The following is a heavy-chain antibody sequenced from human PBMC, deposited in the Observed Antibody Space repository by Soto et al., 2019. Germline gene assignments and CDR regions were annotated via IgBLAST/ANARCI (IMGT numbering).Heavy chain of an antibody. V-gene: IGHV4-59*12. Sequence: SETLXLTCTVSGGSISSYYWSWIRQPPGKGLEWIGYIYYSGSTNYNPSLKSRVTISVDTSKNQFSLKLSSVTAADTAVYYCAKETYDFWSGYYRMYYYYGMDVWGQGTTVTVSS. D-gene: IGHD3-3*01. J-gene: IGHJ6*02. CDR3: AKETYDFWSGYYRMYYYYGMDV. CDR1: GGSISSYY. CDR2: IYYSGST.